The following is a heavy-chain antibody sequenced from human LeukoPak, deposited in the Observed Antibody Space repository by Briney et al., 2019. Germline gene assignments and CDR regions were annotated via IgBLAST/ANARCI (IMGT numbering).Heavy chain of an antibody. V-gene: IGHV3-23*01. CDR3: AKVGIQLWSRHDAFDI. CDR1: GFTSSSYA. J-gene: IGHJ3*02. Sequence: GGSLRLSCAASGFTSSSYAMSWVRQAPGKGLEWVSAISGSGGSTYYADSVKGRFTISRDNSKNTLYLQMNSLRAEDTAVYYCAKVGIQLWSRHDAFDIWGQGTMVTASS. D-gene: IGHD5-18*01. CDR2: ISGSGGST.